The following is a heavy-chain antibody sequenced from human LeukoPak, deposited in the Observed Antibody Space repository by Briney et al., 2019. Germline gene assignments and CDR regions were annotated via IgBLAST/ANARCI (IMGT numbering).Heavy chain of an antibody. J-gene: IGHJ3*02. V-gene: IGHV3-21*01. CDR2: ISSSSSYI. CDR3: EADRRALDT. Sequence: GGSLRLSCAASGFTFSSYSMNWVRQAPRKGLEWVSSISSSSSYIYYADSVKGRFTISRDNAKNSLYLQMKRPRAEDKAVYYCEADRRALDTSGPGKIVTVSS. CDR1: GFTFSSYS.